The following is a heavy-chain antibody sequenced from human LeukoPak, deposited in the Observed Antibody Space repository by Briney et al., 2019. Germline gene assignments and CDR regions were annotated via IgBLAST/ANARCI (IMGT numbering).Heavy chain of an antibody. CDR1: GYIFTGFW. J-gene: IGHJ5*02. CDR3: ARLRGISLPREFNNWFDP. Sequence: GESLKISCKGSGYIFTGFWIGWVRHLPGKGLECMGIIDSADSHTVYSSSFEGQVTFSVDKSITTAYLEWRSLKASDSAIYYCARLRGISLPREFNNWFDPWGQGTRVTVTS. D-gene: IGHD3-10*01. V-gene: IGHV5-51*01. CDR2: IDSADSHT.